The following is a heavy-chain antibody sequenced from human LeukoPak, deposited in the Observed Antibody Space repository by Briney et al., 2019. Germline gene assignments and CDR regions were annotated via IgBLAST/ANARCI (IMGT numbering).Heavy chain of an antibody. CDR2: IRYDGNIK. V-gene: IGHV3-30*02. J-gene: IGHJ4*02. CDR1: GFTFSSYA. CDR3: ANHLACGSTSCPPFDD. Sequence: GGSLRLSCAASGFTFSSYAMSWVRQAPGKGLEWVAFIRYDGNIKYFADSVKGRFTISRDNSKNTLYLQMNSLRAEDTAVYYCANHLACGSTSCPPFDDWGQGTLVTVSS. D-gene: IGHD2-2*01.